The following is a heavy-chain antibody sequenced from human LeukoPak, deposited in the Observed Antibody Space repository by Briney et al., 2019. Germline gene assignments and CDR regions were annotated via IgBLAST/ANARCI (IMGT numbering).Heavy chain of an antibody. J-gene: IGHJ4*02. Sequence: ASVKVSCKASGYTFTSYDINWVRQATGQGLEWMGWMNPNSGNTGYAQKFQGRVTMTRNTSISTAYMELSSLRSEDTAVYYCAKCVSNIVVAANFDYWGQGTLVTVSS. V-gene: IGHV1-8*01. D-gene: IGHD2-2*01. CDR2: MNPNSGNT. CDR1: GYTFTSYD. CDR3: AKCVSNIVVAANFDY.